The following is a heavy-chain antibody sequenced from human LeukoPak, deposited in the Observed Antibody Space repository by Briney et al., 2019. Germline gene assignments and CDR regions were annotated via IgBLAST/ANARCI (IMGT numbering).Heavy chain of an antibody. CDR1: GYTFTSYY. V-gene: IGHV1-46*03. CDR2: INPSGGST. D-gene: IGHD5-18*01. Sequence: ASVKVSCKASGYTFTSYYMHWVRQAPGQGLEWMGIINPSGGSTSYAQKFQGRVTMTRDTSTSTVYMELSSLRSEDTAVYYCARAPDTAMEYYYYYMDVWGKGTTATVSS. J-gene: IGHJ6*03. CDR3: ARAPDTAMEYYYYYMDV.